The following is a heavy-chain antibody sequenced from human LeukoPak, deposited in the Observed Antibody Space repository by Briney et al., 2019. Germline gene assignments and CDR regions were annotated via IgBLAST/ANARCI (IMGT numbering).Heavy chain of an antibody. J-gene: IGHJ4*02. Sequence: SETLSLTCTVSSRGSISSGNYYWAWIRQPAGKGLEWIGHIYTSGSIIHNDNPPLKSPVTISVDTSKNQFSLRLSSVTAADTAVYYCARDPNYGSGSYYNAFDYWGQGTLVTVSS. CDR3: ARDPNYGSGSYYNAFDY. D-gene: IGHD3-10*01. CDR2: IYTSGSI. CDR1: SRGSISSGNYY. V-gene: IGHV4-61*09.